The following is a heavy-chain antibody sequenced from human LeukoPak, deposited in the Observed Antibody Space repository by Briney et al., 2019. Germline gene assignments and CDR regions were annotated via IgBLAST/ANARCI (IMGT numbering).Heavy chain of an antibody. Sequence: ASVKVSCKVSGYTLTELSMHWVRQAPGKGLEWMGGFDPEDGETIYAQKFQGRVTMTEDTSTDTAYMELSSLRSEDTAVYYCAGRYDYYYDSSGRPSQLDYWGQGTLVTVS. V-gene: IGHV1-24*01. CDR2: FDPEDGET. CDR3: AGRYDYYYDSSGRPSQLDY. D-gene: IGHD3-22*01. J-gene: IGHJ4*02. CDR1: GYTLTELS.